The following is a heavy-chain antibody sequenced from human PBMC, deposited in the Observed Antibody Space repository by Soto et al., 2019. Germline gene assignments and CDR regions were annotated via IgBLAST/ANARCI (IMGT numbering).Heavy chain of an antibody. CDR2: ISASGGST. J-gene: IGHJ4*02. CDR3: AKGPHPYCSGGSCYLDY. D-gene: IGHD2-15*01. CDR1: GFTFSSYA. Sequence: PGGSLRLSCAASGFTFSSYAMSWVRQAPGKGLAWVSVISASGGSTYYADSVKGRFTSSRDNSKNTLYLQMNSLRAEDTAVYYCAKGPHPYCSGGSCYLDYWGQGTLVTVSS. V-gene: IGHV3-23*01.